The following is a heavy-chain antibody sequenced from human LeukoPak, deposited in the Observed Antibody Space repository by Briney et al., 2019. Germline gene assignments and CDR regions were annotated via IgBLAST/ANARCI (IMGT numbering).Heavy chain of an antibody. Sequence: SQTLSLTCAVSGGSVSSHSTAWNWIRQSPSRGLEWLGRTYYRSKWYNDYAVSVKSRITISPDTSKNQVSLQVNSVTPEDTALYYCTKEALNGSDPWGQGTLVTVSS. J-gene: IGHJ5*02. CDR1: GGSVSSHSTA. V-gene: IGHV6-1*01. CDR2: TYYRSKWYN. CDR3: TKEALNGSDP.